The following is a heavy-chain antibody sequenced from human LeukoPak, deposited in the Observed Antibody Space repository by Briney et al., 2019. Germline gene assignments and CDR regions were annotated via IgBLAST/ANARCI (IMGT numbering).Heavy chain of an antibody. D-gene: IGHD2-15*01. J-gene: IGHJ4*02. CDR2: VYSSGST. V-gene: IGHV4-4*07. Sequence: PSDTLSLTCTVSGGAISGYYWSWIRQPAGKGLEWLGRVYSSGSTTYNPSLKSRVTISVDTSKNQFSLKLSSVTAADTAVYYCARLGYCSGGSCHTDYWGQGALVTVSS. CDR1: GGAISGYY. CDR3: ARLGYCSGGSCHTDY.